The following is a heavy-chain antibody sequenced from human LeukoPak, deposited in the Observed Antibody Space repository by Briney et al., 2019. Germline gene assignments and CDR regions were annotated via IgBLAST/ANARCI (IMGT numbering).Heavy chain of an antibody. J-gene: IGHJ4*02. V-gene: IGHV3-74*01. D-gene: IGHD2/OR15-2a*01. CDR3: VSFYETY. Sequence: PGGSLRLSCVASGNYWMHWVRQAPGKGLVWVSHINSDGSWTSYADSVKGRFTISKDNAKNTVYLQMNSLRAEDTAVYYCVSFYETYWGRGTLVTVS. CDR2: INSDGSWT. CDR1: GNYW.